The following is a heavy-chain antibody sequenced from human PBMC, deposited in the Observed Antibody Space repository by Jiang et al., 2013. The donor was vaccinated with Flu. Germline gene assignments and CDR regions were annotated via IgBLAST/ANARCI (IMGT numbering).Heavy chain of an antibody. Sequence: SRGLEWLGRTYYRSKWYNDYAVSVKSRITINPDTSKNQFSLQLNSVTPEDTAVYYCARDEGMVRGESLDYWGQGTLVTVSS. J-gene: IGHJ4*02. D-gene: IGHD3-10*01. CDR2: TYYRSKWYN. V-gene: IGHV6-1*01. CDR3: ARDEGMVRGESLDY.